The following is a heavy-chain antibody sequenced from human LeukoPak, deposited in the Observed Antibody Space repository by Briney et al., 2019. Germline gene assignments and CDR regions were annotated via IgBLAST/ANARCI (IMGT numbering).Heavy chain of an antibody. CDR2: MYDSGST. V-gene: IGHV4-59*08. J-gene: IGHJ3*02. CDR1: GGSISSHY. D-gene: IGHD5-24*01. CDR3: GRLHRWLQFPDDEMDAFDI. Sequence: SETLSLTCTVSGGSISSHYWSWIRQPPGKGLEWIGYMYDSGSTKYNPSLKSRVTISVDMSRNQFSLKLSSVTAADTAVYYCGRLHRWLQFPDDEMDAFDIWGQGTMVTVSS.